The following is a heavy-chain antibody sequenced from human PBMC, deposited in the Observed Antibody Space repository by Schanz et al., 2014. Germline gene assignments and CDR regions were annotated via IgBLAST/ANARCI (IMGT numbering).Heavy chain of an antibody. D-gene: IGHD4-17*01. V-gene: IGHV1-8*01. Sequence: QLMQSGSEVRKPGASVKVSCKASGYIFGSHGMTWVRQAPGQGPELMGWINAHTGNTQYAQKCQGRVTMTRHTSISTAYMELSSLRSEDTAVYYCARAPVTVGPYHYYMDVWGKGTTVNVS. CDR3: ARAPVTVGPYHYYMDV. J-gene: IGHJ6*03. CDR2: INAHTGNT. CDR1: GYIFGSHG.